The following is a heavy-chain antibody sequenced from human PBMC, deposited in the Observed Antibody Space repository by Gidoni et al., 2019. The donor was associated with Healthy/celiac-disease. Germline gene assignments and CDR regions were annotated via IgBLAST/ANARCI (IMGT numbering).Heavy chain of an antibody. J-gene: IGHJ6*02. V-gene: IGHV3-53*01. D-gene: IGHD4-17*01. CDR1: GFTVSSHY. Sequence: EVQLVESGGGLIQPGGSLRLSCAASGFTVSSHYMSWVRQAPGKGLEWVSVIYSGGSTYYADSVKGRFTISRDNSKNTLYLQMNSLRAEDTAVYYCARSGWLTEHYGDYVRDYYYYGMDVWGQGTTVTVSS. CDR3: ARSGWLTEHYGDYVRDYYYYGMDV. CDR2: IYSGGST.